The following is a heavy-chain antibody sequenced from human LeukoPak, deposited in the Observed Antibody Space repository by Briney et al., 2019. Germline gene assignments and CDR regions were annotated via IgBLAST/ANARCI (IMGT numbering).Heavy chain of an antibody. D-gene: IGHD5-12*01. CDR3: ARGQRSGYDDLDY. J-gene: IGHJ4*02. CDR1: GYTFTGYY. Sequence: ASVKVSCKASGYTFTGYYMHWVRQAPGQGLEWMGWMNPDSGNTGYAQKFQGRVTMTRNTSISTAYMELSSLRSEDTAVYYCARGQRSGYDDLDYWGQGTLVTVSS. CDR2: MNPDSGNT. V-gene: IGHV1-8*02.